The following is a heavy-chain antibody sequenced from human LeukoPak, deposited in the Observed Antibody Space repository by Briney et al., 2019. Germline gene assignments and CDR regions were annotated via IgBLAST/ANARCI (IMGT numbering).Heavy chain of an antibody. CDR1: GFTFSSYS. J-gene: IGHJ4*02. D-gene: IGHD3-10*01. CDR2: ISSSSSYI. CDR3: ARDSFYYGSGIDY. Sequence: KPGGSLRLSCAASGFTFSSYSMNWVRQAPGKGLEWVSSISSSSSYIYYADSVKGRFTISRDNAKNSLYLQMNSLRAEDTAVYYCARDSFYYGSGIDYWGQGTLVTVSS. V-gene: IGHV3-21*01.